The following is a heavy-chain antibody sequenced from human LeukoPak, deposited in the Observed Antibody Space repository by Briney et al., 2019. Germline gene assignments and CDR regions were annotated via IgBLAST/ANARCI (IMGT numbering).Heavy chain of an antibody. CDR3: AREFTMVRGVILNWLDP. Sequence: PSETLSLTCAVSGYSISSGYYWGWIRQPPGKGLEWIGSIYHSGSTYYNPSLKSRVTISVDTSKNQFSLKLSSVTAADTAVYYCAREFTMVRGVILNWLDPWGQGTLVTVSS. CDR1: GYSISSGYY. D-gene: IGHD3-10*01. V-gene: IGHV4-38-2*02. CDR2: IYHSGST. J-gene: IGHJ5*02.